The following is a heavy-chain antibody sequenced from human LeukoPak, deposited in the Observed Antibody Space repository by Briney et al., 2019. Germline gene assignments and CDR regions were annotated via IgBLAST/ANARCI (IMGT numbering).Heavy chain of an antibody. V-gene: IGHV4-34*01. CDR2: INHSGST. CDR3: ARGQKYSSGWYLFSSVPGRGNWFDP. D-gene: IGHD6-19*01. Sequence: SETLSLTCAVYGGSFSGYYWSWIRQPPGKGLEWIGEINHSGSTNYNPSLKSRVTISVDTSKNQFSLKLSSVTAADTAVYYCARGQKYSSGWYLFSSVPGRGNWFDPWGQGTLVTVSS. J-gene: IGHJ5*02. CDR1: GGSFSGYY.